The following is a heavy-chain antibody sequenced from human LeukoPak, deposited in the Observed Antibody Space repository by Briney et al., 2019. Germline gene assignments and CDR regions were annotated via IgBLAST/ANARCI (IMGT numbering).Heavy chain of an antibody. CDR1: GGSISSSSYY. Sequence: SETLSLTCTVSGGSISSSSYYWGWIRQPPGKGLEWIGSIYYSGSTYYNPSLKSRVTISVDTSKNQFSLKLSPVTAADTAVYYCARSPYDSSGYYYNYFQHWGQGTLVTVSS. CDR3: ARSPYDSSGYYYNYFQH. J-gene: IGHJ1*01. CDR2: IYYSGST. V-gene: IGHV4-39*01. D-gene: IGHD3-22*01.